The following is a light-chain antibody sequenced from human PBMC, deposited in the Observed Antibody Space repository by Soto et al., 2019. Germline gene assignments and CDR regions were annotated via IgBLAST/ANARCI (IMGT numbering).Light chain of an antibody. V-gene: IGLV1-40*01. CDR1: SSNIGAGYD. CDR3: HSYDSSLSASV. CDR2: GTT. J-gene: IGLJ1*01. Sequence: QSVLTQTPSVSGAPGQRVTISCTGRSSNIGAGYDVHWYQHLPGTAPKLLIYGTTNRPSGVPDRFSGSKSGISASLAITGLRAEDEADYYCHSYDSSLSASVFGAGTKVTV.